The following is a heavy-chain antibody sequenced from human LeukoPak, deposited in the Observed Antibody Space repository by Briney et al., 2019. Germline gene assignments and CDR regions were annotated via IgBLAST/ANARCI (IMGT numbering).Heavy chain of an antibody. Sequence: SETLSLTCTVSGGSISSGDYYWSWIRQPPGTGLEWIGYIYYSGSTYYNPSLKSRVTISVDTSKNQFSLKLSSVTAADTAVYYCARALSPYDYGDLRFDYWGQGTLVTVSS. CDR2: IYYSGST. J-gene: IGHJ4*02. D-gene: IGHD4-17*01. V-gene: IGHV4-30-4*01. CDR1: GGSISSGDYY. CDR3: ARALSPYDYGDLRFDY.